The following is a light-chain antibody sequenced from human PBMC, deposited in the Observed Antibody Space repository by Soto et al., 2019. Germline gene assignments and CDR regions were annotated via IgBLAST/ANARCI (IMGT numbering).Light chain of an antibody. Sequence: DIQMTQSPSTLSASVGDRVTITGRASQSISSCLAWYQQKPGKAPNLLIYAASTLQSGVPSRFSGSGSGTEFTLTINSLQPDDFATYYCQQYNSYPWTFGQGTKVDIK. V-gene: IGKV1-5*01. CDR1: QSISSC. J-gene: IGKJ1*01. CDR2: AAS. CDR3: QQYNSYPWT.